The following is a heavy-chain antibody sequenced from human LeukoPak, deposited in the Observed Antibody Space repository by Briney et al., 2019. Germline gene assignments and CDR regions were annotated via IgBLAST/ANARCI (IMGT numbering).Heavy chain of an antibody. CDR2: ISSSGSTI. J-gene: IGHJ4*02. D-gene: IGHD1-26*01. V-gene: IGHV3-48*03. Sequence: QPAGSLRLSCAASGFTFSSYEMNWVRQAQGEGLEWVSYISSSGSTIYYADSVKGRFTISRDNAKNSLYLQMNSLRAEDTAVYYCARALVGATRGVFDYWGQGTLVTVSS. CDR3: ARALVGATRGVFDY. CDR1: GFTFSSYE.